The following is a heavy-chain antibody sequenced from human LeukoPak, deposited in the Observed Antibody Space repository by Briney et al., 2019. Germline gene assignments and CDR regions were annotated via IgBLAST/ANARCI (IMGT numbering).Heavy chain of an antibody. V-gene: IGHV3-21*01. CDR3: ARDLDYYDGSGYSSSALDY. D-gene: IGHD3-22*01. J-gene: IGHJ4*02. CDR1: GFSFSSYT. Sequence: GGSLRVSCAASGFSFSSYTMNWVRQAPGRGLEWVSSITSSSTYIYYADSVRGRFTVSRDNAKNALYLQMNSLRAEDTAVYFCARDLDYYDGSGYSSSALDYWGQGTLLTVSS. CDR2: ITSSSTYI.